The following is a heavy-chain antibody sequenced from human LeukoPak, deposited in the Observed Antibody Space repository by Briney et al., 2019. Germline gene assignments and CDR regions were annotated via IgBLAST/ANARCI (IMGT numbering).Heavy chain of an antibody. CDR3: ARAYASGPPYYYYYMDV. J-gene: IGHJ6*03. V-gene: IGHV1-69*05. D-gene: IGHD3-3*01. CDR1: GGTFSSYA. Sequence: SVKVSCKASGGTFSSYAISWVRQAPGQGLEWMGGIIPIFGTANYAQKFQGRVTITTDESTSTAYMELSSLRSEDTAVYYCARAYASGPPYYYYYMDVWGKGTTVTVSS. CDR2: IIPIFGTA.